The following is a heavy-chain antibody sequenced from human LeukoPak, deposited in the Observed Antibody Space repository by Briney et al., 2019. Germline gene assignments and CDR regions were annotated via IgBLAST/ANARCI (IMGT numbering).Heavy chain of an antibody. J-gene: IGHJ5*02. Sequence: ASVKVSCMASGYTFTSYDINWVRQATGQGLEWMGWMNPNSGNTGYAQKFQGRVTMTRNTSISTAYMELSSLRSEDTAVYYCARASLRRITIFGVVIRKNWFDPWGQGTLVTVSS. V-gene: IGHV1-8*01. D-gene: IGHD3-3*01. CDR3: ARASLRRITIFGVVIRKNWFDP. CDR1: GYTFTSYD. CDR2: MNPNSGNT.